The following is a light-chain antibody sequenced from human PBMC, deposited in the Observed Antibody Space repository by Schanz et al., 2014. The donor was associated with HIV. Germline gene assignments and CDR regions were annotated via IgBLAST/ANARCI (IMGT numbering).Light chain of an antibody. Sequence: QSVLTQPPSASGTPGQRVTISCSGSSSSIKTNTVNWLQQLPGTAPKLLIYNTYHRPSGVPDRFSGSESGTSASLAISGLQSEDEADYYCGTWDDSLNGWVFGGGTKLTVL. CDR2: NTY. CDR3: GTWDDSLNGWV. V-gene: IGLV1-44*01. CDR1: SSSIKTNT. J-gene: IGLJ3*02.